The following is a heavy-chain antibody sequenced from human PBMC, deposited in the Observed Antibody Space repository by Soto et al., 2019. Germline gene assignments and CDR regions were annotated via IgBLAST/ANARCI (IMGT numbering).Heavy chain of an antibody. D-gene: IGHD6-19*01. CDR3: ARQKRRQWLVFDY. V-gene: IGHV4-59*08. CDR2: IYYSGST. Sequence: PSETLALTCAVYGDSINTSHYWSWIRQPPGKGLEWIGYIYYSGSTNYNPSLKSRVTISVDTSKNQFSLKLSSVTAADTAVYYCARQKRRQWLVFDYWGQGTLVTVSS. CDR1: GDSINTSHY. J-gene: IGHJ4*02.